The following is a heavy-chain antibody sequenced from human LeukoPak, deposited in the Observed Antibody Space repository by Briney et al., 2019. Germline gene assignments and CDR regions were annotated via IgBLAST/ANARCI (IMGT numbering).Heavy chain of an antibody. CDR2: IYYSGST. V-gene: IGHV4-39*01. CDR3: ARQGYSSSWYFDY. D-gene: IGHD6-13*01. Sequence: SETLSLTCTVPGGSISSSSYYWGWIRQPPGKGLEWIGSIYYSGSTYYNPSLKSRVTISVDTSKNQFSLKLSSVTAADTAVYYCARQGYSSSWYFDYWGQGTLVTVSS. CDR1: GGSISSSSYY. J-gene: IGHJ4*02.